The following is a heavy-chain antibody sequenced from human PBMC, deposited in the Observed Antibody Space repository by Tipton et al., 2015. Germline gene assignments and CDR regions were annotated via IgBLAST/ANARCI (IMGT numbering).Heavy chain of an antibody. J-gene: IGHJ4*02. CDR1: GVSISSRRYY. CDR3: ARHHLTGGYSDY. D-gene: IGHD1-1*01. CDR2: FYYSGST. V-gene: IGHV4-39*01. Sequence: TLSLTCSVSGVSISSRRYYWGWIRQPPGKGLEWIGTFYYSGSTYYNPSLKSRVTISVDTSKNQFSLKLSSVTAADTAVYYCARHHLTGGYSDYWGQGTLVTVSS.